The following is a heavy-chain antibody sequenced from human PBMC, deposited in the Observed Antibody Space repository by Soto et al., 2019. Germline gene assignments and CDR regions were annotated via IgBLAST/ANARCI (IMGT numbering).Heavy chain of an antibody. D-gene: IGHD6-19*01. J-gene: IGHJ6*02. CDR1: GGTFSSYA. CDR3: ARDGNPLSHTRAVACTSTYYYYDMDV. Sequence: QVQLVQSGAEVKKPGSSVKVSCKASGGTFSSYAISWVRQAPGQGLEWMGGIIPIFGTANYAQKFQGRVTITADESTSTAYMELSSLRSEDTAVYYCARDGNPLSHTRAVACTSTYYYYDMDVWGQGTTVTVSS. CDR2: IIPIFGTA. V-gene: IGHV1-69*01.